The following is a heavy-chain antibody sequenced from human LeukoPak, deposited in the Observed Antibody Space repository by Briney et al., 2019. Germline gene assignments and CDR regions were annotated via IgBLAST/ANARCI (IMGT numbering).Heavy chain of an antibody. J-gene: IGHJ4*02. CDR3: ARDGGPKTSDY. V-gene: IGHV3-48*04. Sequence: PGGSLRLSCAASGFTFSSYSMNWVRQAPGKGLEWVSYISSSSSTIYYADSVKGRFTIPRDNAKNSLYLQMNSLRAEDTAVYYCARDGGPKTSDYWGQGTLVTVSS. CDR2: ISSSSSTI. CDR1: GFTFSSYS. D-gene: IGHD2-15*01.